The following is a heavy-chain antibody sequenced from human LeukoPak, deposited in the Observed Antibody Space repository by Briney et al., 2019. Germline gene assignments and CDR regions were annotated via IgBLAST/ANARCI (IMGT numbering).Heavy chain of an antibody. J-gene: IGHJ6*03. CDR2: ISSSSSYI. Sequence: PGGSLRLSCAASGFTFSTYSINWVRQAPGKGLEWVSSISSSSSYIYYADSVKGRFTISRDNAKNSLYLQMNSLRAEDTAVYYCARYPRGYDFWSGYYLNYYYYYMDVWGKGTTVTVSS. CDR1: GFTFSTYS. D-gene: IGHD3-3*01. V-gene: IGHV3-21*01. CDR3: ARYPRGYDFWSGYYLNYYYYYMDV.